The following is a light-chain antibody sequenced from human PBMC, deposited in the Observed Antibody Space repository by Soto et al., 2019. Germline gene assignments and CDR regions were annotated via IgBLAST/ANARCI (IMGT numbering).Light chain of an antibody. V-gene: IGLV3-27*01. CDR1: VLAKKY. J-gene: IGLJ2*01. CDR2: KDN. Sequence: SYELTQPSSVSVSPGQTARITCSGDVLAKKYARWFQQKPGQAPVVVIYKDNERPSGIPERFSGSSSGTTVTLTISGAQVEDEADYYCYSAADNNMVFGGGTKLTVL. CDR3: YSAADNNMV.